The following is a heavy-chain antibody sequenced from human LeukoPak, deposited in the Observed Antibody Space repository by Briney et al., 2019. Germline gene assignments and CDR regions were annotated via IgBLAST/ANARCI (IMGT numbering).Heavy chain of an antibody. J-gene: IGHJ3*02. V-gene: IGHV4-38-2*01. D-gene: IGHD5-12*01. Sequence: SETLSLTCAVSGYSISSGYYWGWIRQPPGKGLEWIGTIYHSGSTYYNPSLKSRVTISIDTSKNQFSLKLSSVTAADPAVYYCARTVDTVATADAFDIWGQGTMVTVSS. CDR1: GYSISSGYY. CDR2: IYHSGST. CDR3: ARTVDTVATADAFDI.